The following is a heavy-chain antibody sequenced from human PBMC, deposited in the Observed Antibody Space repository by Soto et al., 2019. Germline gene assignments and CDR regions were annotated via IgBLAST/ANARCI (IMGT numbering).Heavy chain of an antibody. V-gene: IGHV1-69*13. CDR2: IIPIFGTA. CDR3: ARDRPHLVVATFQYNWFDP. D-gene: IGHD5-12*01. CDR1: GGTFSSYA. J-gene: IGHJ5*02. Sequence: GASVKVSCKASGGTFSSYAISWVRQAPGQGLEWMGGIIPIFGTANYAQKFQGRVTITADESTSTAYMELSSLGSEDTAVYYCARDRPHLVVATFQYNWFDPWGQGTLVTVSS.